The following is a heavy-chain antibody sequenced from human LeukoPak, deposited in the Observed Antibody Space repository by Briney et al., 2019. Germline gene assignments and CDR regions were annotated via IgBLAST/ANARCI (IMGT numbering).Heavy chain of an antibody. D-gene: IGHD6-19*01. Sequence: KSSETLSLTCAVYGGSFSGYYWSWIRQPPGKGLEWIGEINHSGSTNYNPSLKSRVTISVDTSKNQFSLKLSSVTAADTAVYYCARGIAVAGTWVFDYWGQGTLVTVSS. CDR3: ARGIAVAGTWVFDY. CDR2: INHSGST. V-gene: IGHV4-34*01. CDR1: GGSFSGYY. J-gene: IGHJ4*02.